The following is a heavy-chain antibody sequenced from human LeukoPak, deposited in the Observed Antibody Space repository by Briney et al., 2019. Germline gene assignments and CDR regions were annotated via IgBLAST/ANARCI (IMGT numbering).Heavy chain of an antibody. CDR2: IKTKTEGWTT. V-gene: IGHV3-15*01. Sequence: PGGSLRLSCAASGSTFNNAWMSWVRQAPGKGLEWVGRIKTKTEGWTTDYAAPVKGRFTISRDDSKNTLYLQMNSLKTEDTAVYYCTTAPMYEFDSARRPPTVDHWGLGTLVTVSS. D-gene: IGHD3-10*01. J-gene: IGHJ4*02. CDR3: TTAPMYEFDSARRPPTVDH. CDR1: GSTFNNAW.